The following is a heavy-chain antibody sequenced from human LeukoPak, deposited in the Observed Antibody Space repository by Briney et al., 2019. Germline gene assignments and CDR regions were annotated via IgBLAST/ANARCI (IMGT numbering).Heavy chain of an antibody. D-gene: IGHD3-22*01. Sequence: PGGSLRLSCAASGFTFSSYAMSWVRQAPGKGLEWVSAISGSGGSTYYADSVKGRFTISRDNSKNTLYLQMNSLRAEDTAVYYCAKDRPERTMIVVVISDAFDIWGQGTMVTVSS. CDR2: ISGSGGST. CDR3: AKDRPERTMIVVVISDAFDI. J-gene: IGHJ3*02. CDR1: GFTFSSYA. V-gene: IGHV3-23*01.